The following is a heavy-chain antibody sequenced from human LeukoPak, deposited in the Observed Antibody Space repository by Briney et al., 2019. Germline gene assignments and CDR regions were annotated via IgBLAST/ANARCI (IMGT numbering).Heavy chain of an antibody. CDR1: GGSISSGSYY. V-gene: IGHV4-61*02. J-gene: IGHJ6*03. D-gene: IGHD3-3*01. CDR2: IYTSGST. CDR3: ARQDSTIFGVVPYYYYYMDV. Sequence: SETLSLTCTVSGGSISSGSYYRSWIRQPAGKGLEWIGRIYTSGSTNYNPSLKSRVTISVDTSKNQFSLKLSSVTAADTAVYYCARQDSTIFGVVPYYYYYMDVWGKGTTFTVSS.